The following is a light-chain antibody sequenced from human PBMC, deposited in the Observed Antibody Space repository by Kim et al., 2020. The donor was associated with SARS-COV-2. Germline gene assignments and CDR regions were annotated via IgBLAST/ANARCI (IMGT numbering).Light chain of an antibody. CDR1: KLVANY. V-gene: IGLV3-1*01. J-gene: IGLJ3*02. CDR3: QAWDSSTGV. Sequence: VSPGQTPSLTCSVDKLVANYACWYQQKPGQPPVLFLYQDSKRPPGIPARFSGSNSGNTATLTISGTQAMDEADYYCQAWDSSTGVFGGGTQLTVL. CDR2: QDS.